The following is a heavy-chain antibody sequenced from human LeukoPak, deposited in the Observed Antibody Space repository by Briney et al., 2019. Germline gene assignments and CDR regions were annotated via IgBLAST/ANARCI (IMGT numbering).Heavy chain of an antibody. CDR1: GDSVSSGSYY. J-gene: IGHJ4*02. V-gene: IGHV4-61*02. CDR2: ISTSGNT. D-gene: IGHD1-26*01. CDR3: AGQVGYFDY. Sequence: SQTLSLTCTVSGDSVSSGSYYWRWIRQPAGKELEWIGRISTSGNTNYNPSLKSQFTISRDMSKNQFSLRLSSVTAADTAVYYCAGQVGYFDYWGQGTLVTVSS.